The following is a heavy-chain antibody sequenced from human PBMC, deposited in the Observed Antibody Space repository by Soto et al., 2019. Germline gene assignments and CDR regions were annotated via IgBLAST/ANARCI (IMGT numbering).Heavy chain of an antibody. J-gene: IGHJ5*02. Sequence: ASVKVSCKASGDTFSSYAISWVRQAPGHGLEWMGGIIPIYGTTNYAQKFQDRVTITADESTSTAYMELSSLRSEDTAVYYCARDLGGCSAGSCRYNWFDPWGKGTLVTVSS. CDR3: ARDLGGCSAGSCRYNWFDP. CDR2: IIPIYGTT. D-gene: IGHD2-15*01. CDR1: GDTFSSYA. V-gene: IGHV1-69*13.